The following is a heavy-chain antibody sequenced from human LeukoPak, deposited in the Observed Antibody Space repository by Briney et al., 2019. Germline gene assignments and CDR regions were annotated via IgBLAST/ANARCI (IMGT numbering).Heavy chain of an antibody. D-gene: IGHD1-26*01. CDR2: ISGIGDTT. Sequence: GGSLRLSCAASGFIFSSYAMGWVRQAPGKGLEWVSAISGIGDTTHYADSVKGRFTVSRDNSKNTLFLQMDSLRGEDTAVYYCAKRVVVGATSPYSDFQHWGQGTLVTVSS. CDR1: GFIFSSYA. CDR3: AKRVVVGATSPYSDFQH. J-gene: IGHJ1*01. V-gene: IGHV3-23*01.